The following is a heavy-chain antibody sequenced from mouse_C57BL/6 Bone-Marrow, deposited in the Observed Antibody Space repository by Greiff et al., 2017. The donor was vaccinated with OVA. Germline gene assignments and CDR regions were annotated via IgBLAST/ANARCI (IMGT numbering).Heavy chain of an antibody. D-gene: IGHD2-4*01. J-gene: IGHJ1*03. V-gene: IGHV7-3*01. CDR1: GFTFTDYY. Sequence: DVHLVESGGGLVQPGGSLSLSCAASGFTFTDYYMSWVRQPPGKALEWLGFIRNKANGYTTEYSASVKGRFTISRDNSQSILYLQMNALRAEDSATYYCARWGDYDGYWYFDVWGTGTTVTVSS. CDR2: IRNKANGYTT. CDR3: ARWGDYDGYWYFDV.